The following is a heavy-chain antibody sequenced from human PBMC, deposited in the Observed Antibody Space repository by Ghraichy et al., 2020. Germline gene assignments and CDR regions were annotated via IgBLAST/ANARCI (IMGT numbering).Heavy chain of an antibody. CDR3: AKDERRRDGYNYYALDY. V-gene: IGHV3-30*02. Sequence: GGSLRLSCAASGFTFSSYGMHWVRQAPGKGLEWVAFIRYDGSNKYYADSVKGRFTISRDNSKNTLYLQMNSLRAEDTAVYYCAKDERRRDGYNYYALDYWGQGTLVTVSS. D-gene: IGHD5-24*01. CDR1: GFTFSSYG. CDR2: IRYDGSNK. J-gene: IGHJ4*02.